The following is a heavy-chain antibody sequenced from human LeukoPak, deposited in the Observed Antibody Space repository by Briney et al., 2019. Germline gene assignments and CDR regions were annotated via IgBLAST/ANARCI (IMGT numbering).Heavy chain of an antibody. CDR3: ARVSPDAPSGSYPLDY. CDR1: GGPISSYY. J-gene: IGHJ4*02. CDR2: IYYSGST. Sequence: SETLSLTCTVSGGPISSYYWSWIRQPPGKGLKWIGYIYYSGSTNYNPSLKSRVTISVDTSKNQFSLKLSSVTAADTAVYYCARVSPDAPSGSYPLDYWGQGTLVTVSS. V-gene: IGHV4-59*01. D-gene: IGHD1-26*01.